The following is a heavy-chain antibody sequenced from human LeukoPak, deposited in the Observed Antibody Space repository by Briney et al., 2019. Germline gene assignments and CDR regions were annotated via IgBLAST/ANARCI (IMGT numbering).Heavy chain of an antibody. CDR1: GGSIRGYY. CDR2: INQNAGT. J-gene: IGHJ5*02. D-gene: IGHD6-6*01. Sequence: SETLSLTCAVSGGSIRGYYWSWVRQSPGKGLEWIGDINQNAGTDYNPSLKSRVIMSIDSSKNQISLNVTAATAADTAIYYCARGRTRLSWLDPWGQGTLVTVSS. CDR3: ARGRTRLSWLDP. V-gene: IGHV4-34*01.